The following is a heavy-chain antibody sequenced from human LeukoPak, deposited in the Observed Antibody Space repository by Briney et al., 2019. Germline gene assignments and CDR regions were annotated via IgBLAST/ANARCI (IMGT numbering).Heavy chain of an antibody. CDR2: IYTSGST. D-gene: IGHD4-23*01. Sequence: SETLSLTCTVSGGSISSYYWSWLRQPAGKGLEWLGRIYTSGSTNYNPSLKSRVTMSVDTSKNQFSLKLRFVTAADTAIYYCARLIGTSYYFYDVDVWGQGTTVTVSS. CDR3: ARLIGTSYYFYDVDV. CDR1: GGSISSYY. J-gene: IGHJ6*02. V-gene: IGHV4-4*07.